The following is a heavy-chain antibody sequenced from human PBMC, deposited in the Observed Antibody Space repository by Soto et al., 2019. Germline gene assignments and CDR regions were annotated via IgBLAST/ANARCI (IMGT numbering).Heavy chain of an antibody. CDR1: GFTFTSNA. V-gene: IGHV3-23*01. CDR2: ISGSGNTI. J-gene: IGHJ4*02. D-gene: IGHD3-3*01. Sequence: EVQLLESGGGLVQPGGSLGLSCAASGFTFTSNAMSWVRQTPGKGLEWVSAISGSGNTIYYADSVKGRFTISRDNSKSTVYLQMNSLRAEDTAAYYCAKVGSDTFGYYLRSLDYWGQGALVTVSS. CDR3: AKVGSDTFGYYLRSLDY.